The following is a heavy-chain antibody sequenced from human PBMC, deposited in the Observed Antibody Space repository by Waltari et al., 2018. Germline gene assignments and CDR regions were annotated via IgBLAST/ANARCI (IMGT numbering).Heavy chain of an antibody. Sequence: EVQLVESGGGLVQPGGSLRLSCAASGFTFSAHSMTWSRQAPGKGLEWVSFISSSGSAIYYADSVQGRFTISRDNARNSLYLQMNSLRAEDTAVYFCARASVAGTPFNFYAMDVWGRGTTVTVSS. J-gene: IGHJ6*02. V-gene: IGHV3-48*01. D-gene: IGHD6-19*01. CDR1: GFTFSAHS. CDR2: ISSSGSAI. CDR3: ARASVAGTPFNFYAMDV.